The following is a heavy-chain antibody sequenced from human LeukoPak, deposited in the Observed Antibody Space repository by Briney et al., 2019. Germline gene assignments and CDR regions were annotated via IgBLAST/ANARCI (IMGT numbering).Heavy chain of an antibody. CDR1: GFTFSNYA. J-gene: IGHJ4*02. CDR2: ISGSGAGT. Sequence: PGGSLRLSCAASGFTFSNYAMSWVRQAPGKGLEWVSGISGSGAGTYYADSVKGRFTISRDNSKNTLYLQMNSLRAEDTAVYYCAKSATTVVPWDFDYWGQGTLVTVSS. D-gene: IGHD4-23*01. V-gene: IGHV3-23*01. CDR3: AKSATTVVPWDFDY.